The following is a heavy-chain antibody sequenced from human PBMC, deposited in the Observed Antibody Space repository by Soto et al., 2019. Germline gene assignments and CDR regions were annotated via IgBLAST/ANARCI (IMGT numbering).Heavy chain of an antibody. V-gene: IGHV5-51*01. CDR3: ARIRKNCGGDCYPLEY. Sequence: PGESLKISCKGSGYKLSTWHNFTSYWIAWVRQMPGEGLEWIGIRYLGGSDTRYSSDLQGQVTISVDKSLTTAYLQWKSLTVSDSGIYYCARIRKNCGGDCYPLEYWGQGTVVTVSS. D-gene: IGHD2-21*02. J-gene: IGHJ1*01. CDR2: RYLGGSDT. CDR1: GYKLSTWHNFTSYW.